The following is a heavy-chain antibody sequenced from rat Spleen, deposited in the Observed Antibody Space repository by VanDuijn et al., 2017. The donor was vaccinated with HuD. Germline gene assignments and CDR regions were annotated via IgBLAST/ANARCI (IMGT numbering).Heavy chain of an antibody. CDR1: GFSLATYS. Sequence: QVQLKESGPGLVQPSETLSLTCTVSGFSLATYSVSWVRQPSGKGPEWMGRMWYDGDTAYNSALKSRLNISRDTSKNQVFLKMNSLQTEDTAMYFCASPGLSFAYWGQGTLVTVSS. CDR2: MWYDGDT. CDR3: ASPGLSFAY. V-gene: IGHV2-34*01. J-gene: IGHJ3*01. D-gene: IGHD4-1*01.